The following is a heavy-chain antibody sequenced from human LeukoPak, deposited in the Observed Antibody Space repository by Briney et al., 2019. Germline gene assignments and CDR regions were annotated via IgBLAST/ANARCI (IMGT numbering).Heavy chain of an antibody. D-gene: IGHD1-26*01. CDR1: GGSFSGYY. J-gene: IGHJ4*02. V-gene: IGHV4-34*01. Sequence: SETLSLTCAVYGGSFSGYYWSWIRQPPGKGLEWIGEINHSGGTNYNPSLKSRVTISVDTSKNQFSLKLSSVTAADTAVYYCARTALGFDYWGQGTLVTVSS. CDR2: INHSGGT. CDR3: ARTALGFDY.